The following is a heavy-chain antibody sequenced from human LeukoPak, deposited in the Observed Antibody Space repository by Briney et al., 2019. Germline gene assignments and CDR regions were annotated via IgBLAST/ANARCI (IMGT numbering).Heavy chain of an antibody. CDR2: ISGSGGST. V-gene: IGHV3-23*01. Sequence: PGGSLRLSCAASGFTFSSYAMSWVRQAPGKGLEWVSAISGSGGSTYYADSVKGRFTISRDNSKNTLYLQMNSLRAEDTAVYYCAKDRQWLPQPGVWFDPWGQGTLVTVSS. CDR1: GFTFSSYA. CDR3: AKDRQWLPQPGVWFDP. J-gene: IGHJ5*02. D-gene: IGHD6-19*01.